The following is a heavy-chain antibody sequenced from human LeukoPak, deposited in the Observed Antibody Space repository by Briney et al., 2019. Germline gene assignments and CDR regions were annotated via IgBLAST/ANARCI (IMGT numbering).Heavy chain of an antibody. D-gene: IGHD3-9*01. Sequence: PSETLSLTCTVSGGSISSSSYYWGWIRQPPGKGLEWIGSIYYSGSTYYNPSLKSRVTISVDTSKNQFSLKLSSVTAADTAVYYCAREAWSLTGYTYYFDYWGQGTLVTVSS. J-gene: IGHJ4*02. V-gene: IGHV4-39*07. CDR2: IYYSGST. CDR3: AREAWSLTGYTYYFDY. CDR1: GGSISSSSYY.